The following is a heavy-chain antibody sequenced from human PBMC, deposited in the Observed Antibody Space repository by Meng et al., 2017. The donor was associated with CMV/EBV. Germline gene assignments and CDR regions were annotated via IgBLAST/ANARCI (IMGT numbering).Heavy chain of an antibody. D-gene: IGHD3-3*01. V-gene: IGHV6-1*01. Sequence: SCAISGDSVSNNSAAWNWIRQSPSRGLEWLGRTYYRSKWYNDYAVSVKSRITINPDTSKNQFSLQLNSVTPEDTAVYYCARDFRAVPVLRFLEWSSYGMDVWGQGTTVTVSS. CDR1: GDSVSNNSAA. CDR2: TYYRSKWYN. CDR3: ARDFRAVPVLRFLEWSSYGMDV. J-gene: IGHJ6*02.